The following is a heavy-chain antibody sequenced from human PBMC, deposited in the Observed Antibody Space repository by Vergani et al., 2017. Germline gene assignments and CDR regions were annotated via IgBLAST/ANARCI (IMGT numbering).Heavy chain of an antibody. Sequence: QLQLQESGPGLVKPSETLSLTCTVSGGSISSYYWSWIRQPAGKGLEWIGRIYTSGSTNYNPSLKSRVTISVDTSKNQFSLKLSSVTAADTAVYYCARSSLSSTYNWFDPWGQGTLVTVSS. V-gene: IGHV4-4*07. CDR2: IYTSGST. CDR3: ARSSLSSTYNWFDP. J-gene: IGHJ5*02. D-gene: IGHD6-13*01. CDR1: GGSISSYY.